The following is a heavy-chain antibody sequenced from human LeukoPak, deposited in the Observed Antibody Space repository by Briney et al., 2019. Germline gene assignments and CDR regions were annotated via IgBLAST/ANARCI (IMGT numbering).Heavy chain of an antibody. D-gene: IGHD3-10*01. CDR2: FDPEDGET. CDR1: GYTLTELS. Sequence: ASVKVSCKVSGYTLTELSMHWVRQAPGKGLEWMGGFDPEDGETIYAQKFQGRVTMTEDTSTDTAYMEPSSLRSEDTAVYYCAPFTMVRGVPYYYYGMDIWGQGTTVTVSS. J-gene: IGHJ6*02. CDR3: APFTMVRGVPYYYYGMDI. V-gene: IGHV1-24*01.